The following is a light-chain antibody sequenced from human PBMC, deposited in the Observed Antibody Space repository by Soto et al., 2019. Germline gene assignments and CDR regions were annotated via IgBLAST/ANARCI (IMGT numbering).Light chain of an antibody. V-gene: IGKV3-11*01. Sequence: EIVLTQSPATLSLSPGERATLSCRASQSVSSYLAWYQQKPGQAPRLLIYDASNRATGIPARFSGSGSGTDSTLTISSLEPEDFAVYYCQQRSNWSTFGGGTKVEIK. CDR2: DAS. J-gene: IGKJ4*01. CDR3: QQRSNWST. CDR1: QSVSSY.